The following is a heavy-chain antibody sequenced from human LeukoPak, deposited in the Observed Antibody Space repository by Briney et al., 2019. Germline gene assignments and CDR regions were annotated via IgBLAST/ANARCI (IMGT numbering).Heavy chain of an antibody. V-gene: IGHV1-18*01. CDR1: GYTFTSYG. Sequence: ASVKVSCKASGYTFTSYGISWVRQAPGQGLEWMGWISAYNGNTNYAQKLQGRVTMTTDTSTSTAYMELRSLRSDDTAAYYCARDHPVYSSSWYDYWGQGTLVTVSS. D-gene: IGHD6-13*01. CDR3: ARDHPVYSSSWYDY. CDR2: ISAYNGNT. J-gene: IGHJ4*02.